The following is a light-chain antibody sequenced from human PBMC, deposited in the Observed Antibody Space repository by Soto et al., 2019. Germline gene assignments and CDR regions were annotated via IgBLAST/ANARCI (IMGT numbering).Light chain of an antibody. J-gene: IGKJ5*01. CDR1: QSVSSSY. V-gene: IGKV3-20*01. CDR3: QQYGSS. Sequence: EIVLTQSPGTLSLSPGERATLSCRASQSVSSSYLAWYQQTPGQAPRLLIYGASSRATGIPDRFSGSGSGTDFTLTISRLEPEDFAVYYCQQYGSSFGQGTRLEIK. CDR2: GAS.